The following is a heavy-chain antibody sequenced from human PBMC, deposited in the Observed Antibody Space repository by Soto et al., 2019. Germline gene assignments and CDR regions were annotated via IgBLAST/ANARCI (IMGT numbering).Heavy chain of an antibody. CDR2: TTNTGGDT. CDR3: AKGGDYGDHPFDY. CDR1: GFTFSSNA. D-gene: IGHD4-17*01. Sequence: PGRSLRLSCVAPGFTFSSNAMSWVRQAPGKGLEWVSVTTNTGGDTLYADSVKGRFTISRDNSKNTLYLQMNSLRAEDTAVYYCAKGGDYGDHPFDYWGQGTLVTVSS. V-gene: IGHV3-23*01. J-gene: IGHJ4*02.